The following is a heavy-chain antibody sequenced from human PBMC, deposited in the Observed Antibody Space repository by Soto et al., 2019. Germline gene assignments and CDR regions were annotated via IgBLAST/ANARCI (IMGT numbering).Heavy chain of an antibody. CDR2: ISGSGGST. Sequence: GGSLRLSCAASGFTFSSYAMSWVRQAPGKGLEWVSAISGSGGSTHYADSVKGRFTISRDNSKNTLYLQMNSLRAEDTAVYYCAKCVAAAGLSFDYWGQGTLVTVSS. J-gene: IGHJ4*02. D-gene: IGHD6-13*01. CDR3: AKCVAAAGLSFDY. V-gene: IGHV3-23*01. CDR1: GFTFSSYA.